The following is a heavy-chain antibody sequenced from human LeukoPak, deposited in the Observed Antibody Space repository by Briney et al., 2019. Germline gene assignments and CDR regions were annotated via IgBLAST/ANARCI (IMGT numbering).Heavy chain of an antibody. CDR2: ISSSSSTL. J-gene: IGHJ6*03. V-gene: IGHV3-48*01. CDR3: ARDDHYNYYYMDV. Sequence: GVSLRLSCSASAFIFSTYSMNWLPQAPGKGLEWLSYISSSSSTLYYADSVKGRFTISRDNAENSLYLQMNRLGPDDPAVYYCARDDHYNYYYMDVWGKGTTVTVPS. CDR1: AFIFSTYS.